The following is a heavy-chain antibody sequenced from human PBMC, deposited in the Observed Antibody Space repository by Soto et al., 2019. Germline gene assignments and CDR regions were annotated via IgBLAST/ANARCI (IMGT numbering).Heavy chain of an antibody. CDR2: IYRSGTT. J-gene: IGHJ4*02. D-gene: IGHD3-10*01. CDR1: GGSISSGTYS. CDR3: ARHNYGSGSTYFDY. Sequence: SETLSLTCVVSGGSISSGTYSWSWIRQPPGKGLEWIGYIYRSGTTYYSPSLRGRVTISVDRSKNQFSLNLSSVTAADTAVYYCARHNYGSGSTYFDYWGQGTLVTVSS. V-gene: IGHV4-30-2*01.